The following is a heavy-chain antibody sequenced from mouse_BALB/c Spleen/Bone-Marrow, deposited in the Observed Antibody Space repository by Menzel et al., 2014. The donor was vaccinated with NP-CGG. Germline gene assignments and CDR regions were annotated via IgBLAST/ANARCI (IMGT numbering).Heavy chain of an antibody. CDR3: ARDIGTNCFDV. Sequence: VQLKESGGGLVKPGGSLKLSCAASGFTFSSYALSWVRQSPARRLEWVAEISGGGSYTYYPDTVTGRFTISRDNAKNTLYLEMRSLKAEDTALYYCARDIGTNCFDVWGAGTTVTVSS. D-gene: IGHD4-1*01. CDR1: GFTFSSYA. J-gene: IGHJ1*01. V-gene: IGHV5-9-4*01. CDR2: ISGGGSYT.